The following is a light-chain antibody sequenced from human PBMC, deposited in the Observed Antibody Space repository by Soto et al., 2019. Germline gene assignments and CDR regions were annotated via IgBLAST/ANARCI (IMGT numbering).Light chain of an antibody. J-gene: IGKJ3*01. CDR3: QPYCSSPFT. CDR2: WAS. Sequence: VMSQRPDAVAGLRGERAGTHCNTSQMVVYSSNNKNHLAWYQQKPGQPPKLVIYWASTRESGVPDRFSGSGSGTDFTLTIRSLQAEDLAVYYFQPYCSSPFTFGAGTKVDI. CDR1: QMVVYSSNNKNH. V-gene: IGKV4-1*01.